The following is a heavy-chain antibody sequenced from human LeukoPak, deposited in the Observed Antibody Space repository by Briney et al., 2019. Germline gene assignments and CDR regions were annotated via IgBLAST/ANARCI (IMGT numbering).Heavy chain of an antibody. J-gene: IGHJ4*02. V-gene: IGHV4-59*11. CDR3: ARGGYSYGSLYQAFDY. CDR1: GVSISSHY. D-gene: IGHD5-18*01. Sequence: SETLSLTCTVSGVSISSHYWSWIRQPPGKGLEWIGYIYYSGSTNYNPSLKSRVTISVDTSKNQFSLKLSSVTAADTAVYYCARGGYSYGSLYQAFDYWGQGTLVTVSS. CDR2: IYYSGST.